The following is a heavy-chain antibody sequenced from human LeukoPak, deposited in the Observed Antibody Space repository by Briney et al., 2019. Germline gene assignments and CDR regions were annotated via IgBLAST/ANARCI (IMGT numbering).Heavy chain of an antibody. CDR2: ISYSGNT. CDR1: GGSISSDDYY. J-gene: IGHJ4*02. CDR3: ARDRKYGSESLRRLDY. V-gene: IGHV4-30-4*01. D-gene: IGHD3-10*01. Sequence: SETLSLTCTVSGGSISSDDYYWSWIRQPPGKGLEWIGYISYSGNTYYNPSLKSRVTISVDTSKNQFSLKLSSVTVADTAVYYCARDRKYGSESLRRLDYWGQGALVTVSS.